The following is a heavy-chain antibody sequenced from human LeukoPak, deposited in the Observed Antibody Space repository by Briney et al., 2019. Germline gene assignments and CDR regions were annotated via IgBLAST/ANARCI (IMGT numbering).Heavy chain of an antibody. CDR3: ARMMTDFDGSGHDIQRGAFDI. Sequence: PGGSLRLSCAPSGFTFNRYRMHWVRQAPGKGLEWVAVISYDGRYQFYADSVKGRFTVSRDNSKNTLFLQMNSLRAEDTAVYHCARMMTDFDGSGHDIQRGAFDIWGQGTMVTVS. CDR2: ISYDGRYQ. V-gene: IGHV3-30*04. CDR1: GFTFNRYR. J-gene: IGHJ3*02. D-gene: IGHD3-22*01.